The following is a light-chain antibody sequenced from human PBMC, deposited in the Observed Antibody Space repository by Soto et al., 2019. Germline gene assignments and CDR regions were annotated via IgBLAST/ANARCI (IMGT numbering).Light chain of an antibody. CDR3: QQYKSYSS. CDR2: KAS. V-gene: IGKV1-5*03. CDR1: QSISTW. Sequence: DIQMTQSPSTLSASVGDRVTITCRASQSISTWLAWYQQEPGKAPKLLIYKASSLESGVPPRFSGSGSGTEFTLTISSLQPDDFATYYCQQYKSYSSFGQGTKLEI. J-gene: IGKJ2*01.